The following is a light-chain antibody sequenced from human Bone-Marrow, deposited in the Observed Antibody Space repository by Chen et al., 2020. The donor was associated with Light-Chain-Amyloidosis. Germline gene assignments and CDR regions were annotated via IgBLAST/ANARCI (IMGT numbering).Light chain of an antibody. V-gene: IGLV2-14*01. J-gene: IGLJ3*02. Sequence: QSALTQPASVSGSPGQSLTISCTGTSRDVGGYNYVSWYQQHPGKAPKLMIYDVSKRPSGVSKPFSGSKACNTASLTISGLQAEDEADYYCSSYTSSSTWVFGGGTKLTVL. CDR2: DVS. CDR3: SSYTSSSTWV. CDR1: SRDVGGYNY.